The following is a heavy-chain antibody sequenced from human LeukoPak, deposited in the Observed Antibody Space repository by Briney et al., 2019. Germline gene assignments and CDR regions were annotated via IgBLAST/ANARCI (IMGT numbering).Heavy chain of an antibody. CDR3: ATPGPAPINNWFET. CDR1: GHTLTELS. D-gene: IGHD2-2*01. V-gene: IGHV1-24*01. Sequence: ASVKVSCKVSGHTLTELSMHWVRQAPGKGLEWMGSFEPEDGETVYAQNFQGRVTPTEDTSIDTAYMELYILRSEDTAVYYCATPGPAPINNWFETWGQGTLVTVSS. J-gene: IGHJ5*02. CDR2: FEPEDGET.